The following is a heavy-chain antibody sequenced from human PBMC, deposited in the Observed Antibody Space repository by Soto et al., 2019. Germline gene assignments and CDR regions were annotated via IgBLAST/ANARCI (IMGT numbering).Heavy chain of an antibody. CDR2: ITSKTDGGTT. V-gene: IGHV3-15*01. Sequence: EVQLVESGGGLVKPGGSLRLSCAASGFTFSNAWMSWVRQAPGKGLEWVGRITSKTDGGTTDYAAPVKGRFTISRDDSNNTLYLQMNSLKTEDTAVYYCTTEPPQYSGSYTGRDYWGQGTLVTVSS. J-gene: IGHJ4*02. CDR1: GFTFSNAW. D-gene: IGHD1-26*01. CDR3: TTEPPQYSGSYTGRDY.